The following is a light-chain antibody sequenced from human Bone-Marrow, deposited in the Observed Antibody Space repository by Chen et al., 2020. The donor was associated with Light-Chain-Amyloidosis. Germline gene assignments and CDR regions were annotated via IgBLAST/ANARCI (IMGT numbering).Light chain of an antibody. J-gene: IGLJ1*01. CDR2: EVT. CDR3: SSYTITNTLV. V-gene: IGLV2-14*01. CDR1: SSDVGGDNH. Sequence: QSALPHPASVSGSPGHSITISCPATSSDVGGDNHVSWYQQHPDKAPKLMIYEVTTRPSWVPDRFSGSKSDNMASLTISGLQTEDEADYFCSSYTITNTLVFGSGTRVTVL.